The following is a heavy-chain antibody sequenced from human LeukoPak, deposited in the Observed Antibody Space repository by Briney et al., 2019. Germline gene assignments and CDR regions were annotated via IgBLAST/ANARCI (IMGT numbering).Heavy chain of an antibody. CDR1: GFTFSSYG. D-gene: IGHD2-2*01. CDR3: AKEAVMTVDFDY. J-gene: IGHJ4*02. Sequence: GGSLRLSCAASGFTFSSYGMHWVRQAPGKGLEWVAFIRYDGSNKYYADSVKGRFTISRDNSKNTLYLQMNSLRAEDTAVYYCAKEAVMTVDFDYWGQGTLVTVSS. V-gene: IGHV3-30*02. CDR2: IRYDGSNK.